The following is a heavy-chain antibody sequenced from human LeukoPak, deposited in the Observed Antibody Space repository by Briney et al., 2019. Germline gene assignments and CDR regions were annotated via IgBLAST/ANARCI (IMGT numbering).Heavy chain of an antibody. D-gene: IGHD3-3*01. CDR1: GFTFSSYG. CDR3: ARDRWYYDFWSGYYNYYYYGMDV. Sequence: GGSLRLSCAASGFTFSSYGMHWVRQAPGKGLEWVAVIWYDGSSKYYADSVKGRFTISRDNSKNTLYLQMNSLRAEDTAVYYCARDRWYYDFWSGYYNYYYYGMDVWGQGTTVTVSS. J-gene: IGHJ6*02. V-gene: IGHV3-33*01. CDR2: IWYDGSSK.